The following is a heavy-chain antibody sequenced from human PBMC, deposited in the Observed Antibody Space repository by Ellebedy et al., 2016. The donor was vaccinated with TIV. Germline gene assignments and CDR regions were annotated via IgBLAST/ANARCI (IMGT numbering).Heavy chain of an antibody. J-gene: IGHJ6*02. CDR3: ARDAVQFYYYGMDV. V-gene: IGHV3-30*04. CDR2: VSYDGRNK. CDR1: GFTFSSYA. Sequence: GGSLRFSCAASGFTFSSYAIHWVRQAPGKGPEWVAVVSYDGRNKYYADSVKGRFTISRDNSKNTLYLQMNSLRPEDTAVYYCARDAVQFYYYGMDVWGQGTTVTVSS.